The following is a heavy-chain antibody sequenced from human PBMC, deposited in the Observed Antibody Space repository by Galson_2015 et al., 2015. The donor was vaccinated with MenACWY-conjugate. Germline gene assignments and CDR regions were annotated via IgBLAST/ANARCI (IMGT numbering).Heavy chain of an antibody. CDR3: AREFSY. Sequence: TLSLTCSVSGGSASSSGYYWTWIRQPPGKGLEWIGLIYDSGTTKYNPSLKGRVTIPLDTSKNQVSLKLSSVTAADTAVYYCAREFSYWGQGTLVTVSS. D-gene: IGHD2/OR15-2a*01. J-gene: IGHJ4*02. CDR2: IYDSGTT. V-gene: IGHV4-61*08. CDR1: GGSASSSGYY.